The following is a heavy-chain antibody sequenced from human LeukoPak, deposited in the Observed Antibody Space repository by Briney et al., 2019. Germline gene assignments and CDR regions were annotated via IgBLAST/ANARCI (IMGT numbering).Heavy chain of an antibody. V-gene: IGHV4-39*07. D-gene: IGHD6-19*01. J-gene: IGHJ3*02. Sequence: SETLSLTCTVSGGSISSSSYYWGWLRQPPGQGLEWIGSIYYSGSNYYNPSLKSRVTISVDTSKNQFSLKLSSVTAADTAVYYCARDLYSSGWPDAFDIWGQGTMVTVSS. CDR1: GGSISSSSYY. CDR3: ARDLYSSGWPDAFDI. CDR2: IYYSGSN.